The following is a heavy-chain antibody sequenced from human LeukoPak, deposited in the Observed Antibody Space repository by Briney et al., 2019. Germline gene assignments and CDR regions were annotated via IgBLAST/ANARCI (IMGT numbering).Heavy chain of an antibody. Sequence: PSETLSLTXAVYGGSFSGYYWSWIRQPPGKGLEWIGEINHSGSTNYNPSLKSRVTISVDTSKNQFSLKLSSVTAADTAVYYCARGNYYDSSWGQGTLVTVSS. CDR3: ARGNYYDSS. V-gene: IGHV4-34*01. J-gene: IGHJ4*02. D-gene: IGHD3-22*01. CDR2: INHSGST. CDR1: GGSFSGYY.